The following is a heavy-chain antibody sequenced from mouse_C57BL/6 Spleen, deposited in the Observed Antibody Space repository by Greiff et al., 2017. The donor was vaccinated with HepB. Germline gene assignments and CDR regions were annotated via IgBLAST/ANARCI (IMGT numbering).Heavy chain of an antibody. CDR3: AREGDSYWYFDV. CDR2: INPGSGGT. D-gene: IGHD2-12*01. J-gene: IGHJ1*03. CDR1: GYAFTNYL. V-gene: IGHV1-54*01. Sequence: QVQLQQSGAELVRPGTSVKVSCKASGYAFTNYLIEWVKQRPGQGLEWIGVINPGSGGTNYNKKFKGKATLTADKSSSTAYMQLSSLTSEDSAVYFCAREGDSYWYFDVWGTGTTVTVSS.